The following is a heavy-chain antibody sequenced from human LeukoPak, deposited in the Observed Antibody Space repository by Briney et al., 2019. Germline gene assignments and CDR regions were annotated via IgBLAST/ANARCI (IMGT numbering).Heavy chain of an antibody. CDR1: GGSISSYY. Sequence: NTSETLSLTCTVSGGSISSYYWSWIRQPPGKGLEWIGYIYYSGSTNYNPSLKSRVTISVDTSKNQFSLKLSSVTAADTAVYYCARTPRFLEWLPPYYFDYWGQGTLVTVSS. J-gene: IGHJ4*02. CDR2: IYYSGST. D-gene: IGHD3-3*01. V-gene: IGHV4-59*08. CDR3: ARTPRFLEWLPPYYFDY.